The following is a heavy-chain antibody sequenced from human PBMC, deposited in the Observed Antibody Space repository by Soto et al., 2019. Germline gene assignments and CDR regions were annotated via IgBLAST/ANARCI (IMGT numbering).Heavy chain of an antibody. CDR1: GYTFTNYF. J-gene: IGHJ6*02. D-gene: IGHD3-3*01. Sequence: ASVKVSCKTSGYTFTNYFMHWVRQAPGQRPEWMGCINTGNGDTKYSQNFQGRLTFGRDTSASSAYMELSSLRSEDTAVYYCARDRPIEYTIFGVVDYYYGMDVWGQGTTVTVSS. V-gene: IGHV1-3*04. CDR2: INTGNGDT. CDR3: ARDRPIEYTIFGVVDYYYGMDV.